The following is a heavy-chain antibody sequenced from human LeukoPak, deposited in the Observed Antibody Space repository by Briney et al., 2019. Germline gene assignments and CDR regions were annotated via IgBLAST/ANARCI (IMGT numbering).Heavy chain of an antibody. D-gene: IGHD6-13*01. V-gene: IGHV1-2*02. J-gene: IGHJ5*02. CDR1: GYTFTGYY. Sequence: ASVKVSCKASGYTFTGYYMHWVRQAPGQGLEWMGWINPNSGGTNYAQKFQGRVTMTRDTSISTAYMELGRLRSDDTAVYYCARDGTAPPRGWFDPWGQGTLVTVSS. CDR2: INPNSGGT. CDR3: ARDGTAPPRGWFDP.